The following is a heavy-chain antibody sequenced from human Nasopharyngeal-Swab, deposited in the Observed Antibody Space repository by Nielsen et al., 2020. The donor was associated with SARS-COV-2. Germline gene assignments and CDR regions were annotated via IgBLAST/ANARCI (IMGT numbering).Heavy chain of an antibody. Sequence: SETLSLTCTVSGGSISSYYWSWIRQPPGKGLEWIGYIYYSGSTNYNPSLKSRVTISVDTSKNQFSLKLTSVTAADTAVYYCARDGDSSGYYSYYMDVWGKGTTVTVSS. V-gene: IGHV4-59*01. CDR2: IYYSGST. CDR1: GGSISSYY. CDR3: ARDGDSSGYYSYYMDV. J-gene: IGHJ6*03. D-gene: IGHD3-22*01.